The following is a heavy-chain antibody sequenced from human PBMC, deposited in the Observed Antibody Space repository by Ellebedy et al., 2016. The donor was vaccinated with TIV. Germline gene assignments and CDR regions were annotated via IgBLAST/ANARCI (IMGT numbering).Heavy chain of an antibody. Sequence: MPSETLSLTCAVSGDSISSDDWWAWIRQPPGKGLEWIGYIHYRGSVHYNSSLKSRIIMSVDTPKNQFSLNMHAVTAVDTAMYYCARYGRIEGWFDPWGQGTLVIVSS. J-gene: IGHJ5*02. D-gene: IGHD2-15*01. CDR2: IHYRGSV. CDR1: GDSISSDDW. CDR3: ARYGRIEGWFDP. V-gene: IGHV4-28*05.